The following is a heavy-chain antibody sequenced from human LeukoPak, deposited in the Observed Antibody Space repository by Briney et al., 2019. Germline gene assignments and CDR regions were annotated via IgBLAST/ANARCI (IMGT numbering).Heavy chain of an antibody. V-gene: IGHV3-48*03. J-gene: IGHJ4*02. CDR2: ISSGGSTV. D-gene: IGHD6-13*01. CDR3: ARRAIAEGFDY. Sequence: GGSLRLSCAASGFTFTSYEINWVRQAPGKGLEWVSYISSGGSTVYYADSVKGRFTISRDNAKNSLYLQMSSLRAEDTAVYYCARRAIAEGFDYWGQGTLVTVSS. CDR1: GFTFTSYE.